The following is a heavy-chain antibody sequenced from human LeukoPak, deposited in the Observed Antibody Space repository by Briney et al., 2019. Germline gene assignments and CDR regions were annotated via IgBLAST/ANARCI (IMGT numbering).Heavy chain of an antibody. Sequence: SQTLSLTCNVSVGSISSGTHYWTWIRQPVGKGLEWLGRVFTSGSPTYNSSLKSRLTISMDKSKNQFSLKLTSVTAADTAVYYCARVIWRQQLLYWYFDLWGRGTLVTVSS. V-gene: IGHV4-61*02. CDR1: VGSISSGTHY. CDR2: VFTSGSP. D-gene: IGHD6-13*01. J-gene: IGHJ2*01. CDR3: ARVIWRQQLLYWYFDL.